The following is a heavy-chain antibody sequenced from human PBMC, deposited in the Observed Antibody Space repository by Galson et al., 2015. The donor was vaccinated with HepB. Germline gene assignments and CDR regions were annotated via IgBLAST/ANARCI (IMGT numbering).Heavy chain of an antibody. CDR3: AKGLLERRIYYYGMDV. Sequence: SLRLSCAASGFTFSSYAMSWVRQAPGKGLEWVSAISGSGGSTYYADSVKGRFTISRDNSKNTLYLQMNSLRAEDTAVYYCAKGLLERRIYYYGMDVWGQGTTVTVSS. V-gene: IGHV3-23*01. CDR1: GFTFSSYA. CDR2: ISGSGGST. J-gene: IGHJ6*02. D-gene: IGHD1-1*01.